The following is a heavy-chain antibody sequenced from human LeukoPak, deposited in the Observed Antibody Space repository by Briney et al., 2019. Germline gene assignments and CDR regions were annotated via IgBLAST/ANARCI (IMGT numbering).Heavy chain of an antibody. D-gene: IGHD2-8*01. J-gene: IGHJ4*02. CDR1: RYSFSNYW. V-gene: IGHV5-51*01. CDR3: ARVKYGVTCRAPFDY. Sequence: GESLKISCWGSRYSFSNYWIGWVRQMPGKGLEWMGIIYPGESDSRYSPTFHDEVTLSADKYSNTAYLQGSSLQASETAMYYCARVKYGVTCRAPFDYWGQGTLVTVSS. CDR2: IYPGESDS.